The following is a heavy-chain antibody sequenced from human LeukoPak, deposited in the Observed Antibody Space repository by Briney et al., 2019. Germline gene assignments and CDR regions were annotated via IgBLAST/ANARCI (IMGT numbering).Heavy chain of an antibody. Sequence: PSETLSLTCAVYGGSFSGYYWSWIRQPPGKGLEWIGEIYHSGSTNYNPSLKSRVTISVDKSKNQFSLKLSSVTAADTAVYYCARRDYYDSSGYGLFDYWGQGTLVTVSS. CDR3: ARRDYYDSSGYGLFDY. J-gene: IGHJ4*02. CDR1: GGSFSGYY. D-gene: IGHD3-22*01. V-gene: IGHV4-34*01. CDR2: IYHSGST.